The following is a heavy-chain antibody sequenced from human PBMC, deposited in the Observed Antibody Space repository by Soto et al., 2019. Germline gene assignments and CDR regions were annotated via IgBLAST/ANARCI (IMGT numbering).Heavy chain of an antibody. Sequence: KPSETLSLTCAVYGGSFSGYYWSWIRQPPGKGLEWIGETNHSGSTNYNPSLKSRVTISVDTSKNQFSLKLSSVTAADTAVYYCARGGMITFGGVIVLFDYWGQGTLVTVS. CDR1: GGSFSGYY. CDR3: ARGGMITFGGVIVLFDY. D-gene: IGHD3-16*02. V-gene: IGHV4-34*01. J-gene: IGHJ4*02. CDR2: TNHSGST.